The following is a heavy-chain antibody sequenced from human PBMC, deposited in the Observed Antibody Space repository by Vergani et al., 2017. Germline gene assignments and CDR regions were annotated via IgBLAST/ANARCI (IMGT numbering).Heavy chain of an antibody. D-gene: IGHD4-23*01. CDR3: ARDLYYGGNSAASLCY. J-gene: IGHJ4*02. V-gene: IGHV3-30-3*01. CDR2: ISYDGSNK. Sequence: QVQLVESGGGVVQPGRSLRLSCAASGFTFSSSAMHWVRQAPGKGLEWVAVISYDGSNKYYADSVKGRFTISRDNSKNTLYLQMHSLRAEDTAVYYCARDLYYGGNSAASLCYWGQGTLVTVSS. CDR1: GFTFSSSA.